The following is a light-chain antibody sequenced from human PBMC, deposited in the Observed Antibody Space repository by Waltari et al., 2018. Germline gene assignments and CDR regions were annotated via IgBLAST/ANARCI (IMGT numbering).Light chain of an antibody. CDR2: AVS. CDR1: SSDVGNYKR. CDR3: SSYAGSSKGV. J-gene: IGLJ2*01. V-gene: IGLV2-23*02. Sequence: QSALTQPASVSGSPGQPITISCTGTSSDVGNYKRLAWYQQHPGKAPKLMIYAVSKRPSGVSDRFSGSKSGDMASLTISGLQPEDEAEYFCSSYAGSSKGVFGGGTKVTVL.